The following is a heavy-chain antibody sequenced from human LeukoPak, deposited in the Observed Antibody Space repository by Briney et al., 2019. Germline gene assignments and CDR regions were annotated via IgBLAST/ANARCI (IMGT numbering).Heavy chain of an antibody. CDR3: SRKLHYYSIYYYYGMDV. CDR2: VNPNSGNT. J-gene: IGHJ6*02. V-gene: IGHV1-8*01. D-gene: IGHD3-10*01. Sequence: ASVNVSCQASGYTFPRYEIIWVRQATGQRLEWMGWVNPNSGNTGYPLKFQGRVTMNSNTSISTAYLVLSSLQSEGTAVYYCSRKLHYYSIYYYYGMDVWGQGTTVTVSS. CDR1: GYTFPRYE.